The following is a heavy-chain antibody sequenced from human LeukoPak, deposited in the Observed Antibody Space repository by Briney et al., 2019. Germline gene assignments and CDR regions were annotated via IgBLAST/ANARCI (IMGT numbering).Heavy chain of an antibody. V-gene: IGHV1-69*13. Sequence: ASVKVSCKASGGTFSSYAISWVRQAPGQGLEWMGGIIPIFGTANYAQKFQGRVTITADESTSTAYMELSSLRSEDTAVYYCARDLREGNYGPLGEFDPWGQGTLVTVSS. CDR1: GGTFSSYA. CDR2: IIPIFGTA. D-gene: IGHD4-11*01. J-gene: IGHJ5*02. CDR3: ARDLREGNYGPLGEFDP.